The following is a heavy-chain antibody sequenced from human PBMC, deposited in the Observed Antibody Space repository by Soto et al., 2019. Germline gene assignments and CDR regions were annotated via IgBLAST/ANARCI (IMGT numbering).Heavy chain of an antibody. Sequence: QVQLVESGGGVVQPGRSLRLSCAASGFTFSNYGMHWVRQAPGKGLEWVAVISYDGSNKYYADSVKGRFTISRDNSKNTLSVQMNSLRAGDTAVYYCVSSYGSIHFDYWGQGTLVTVSS. CDR2: ISYDGSNK. CDR1: GFTFSNYG. J-gene: IGHJ4*02. CDR3: VSSYGSIHFDY. V-gene: IGHV3-30*03. D-gene: IGHD5-18*01.